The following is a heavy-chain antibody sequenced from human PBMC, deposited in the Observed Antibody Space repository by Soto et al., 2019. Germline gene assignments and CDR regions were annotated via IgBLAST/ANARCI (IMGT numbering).Heavy chain of an antibody. CDR3: ARDGLHYYDSSGYYSRRYYYYGMDV. V-gene: IGHV3-7*01. J-gene: IGHJ6*02. CDR2: IKQDGSEK. D-gene: IGHD3-22*01. CDR1: GFTFSSYW. Sequence: GSLRLSCAASGFTFSSYWMSWVRQAPGKGLEWVANIKQDGSEKYYVDSVKGRFTISRDNAKNSLYLQMNSLRAEDTAVYYCARDGLHYYDSSGYYSRRYYYYGMDVWGQGTTVTVSS.